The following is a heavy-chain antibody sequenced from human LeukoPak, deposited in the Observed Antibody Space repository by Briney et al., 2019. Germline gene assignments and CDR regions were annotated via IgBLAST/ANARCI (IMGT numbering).Heavy chain of an antibody. CDR2: INTNTGNP. V-gene: IGHV7-4-1*02. CDR3: ALPTRHYDFWSGYYNGGFDY. J-gene: IGHJ4*02. D-gene: IGHD3-3*01. CDR1: GYTFTSYA. Sequence: ASVKVSCKASGYTFTSYAMNWVRQAPGQGLEWMGWINTNTGNPTYAQGFTGRFVFPLDTSVSTAYLQISSLKAEDTAVYYCALPTRHYDFWSGYYNGGFDYWGQGTLVTVSS.